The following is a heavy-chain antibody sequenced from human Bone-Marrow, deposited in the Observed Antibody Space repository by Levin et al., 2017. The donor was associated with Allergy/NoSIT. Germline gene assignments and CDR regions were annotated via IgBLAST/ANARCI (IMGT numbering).Heavy chain of an antibody. V-gene: IGHV5-51*01. CDR3: ARQPLFRCLESEGGYLDY. CDR2: IYPGDSDT. D-gene: IGHD3-3*01. CDR1: GYTFTSYW. J-gene: IGHJ4*02. Sequence: GESLKISCKGSGYTFTSYWIGWVRQMPGKGLEWMGVIYPGDSDTRYSPSFQGQVTISVDTSISTAYLQWSSLKASDTAMYYCARQPLFRCLESEGGYLDYWGQGSLVTVSS.